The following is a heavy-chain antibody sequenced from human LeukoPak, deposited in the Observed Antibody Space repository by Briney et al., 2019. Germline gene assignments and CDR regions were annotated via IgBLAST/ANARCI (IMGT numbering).Heavy chain of an antibody. CDR2: ITNSGRT. CDR1: GFTFSSCA. V-gene: IGHV3-23*01. CDR3: ARGGDSSSWLYDMDV. Sequence: GGSLRLSCAASGFTFSSCAMSWVRQAPGKGLEWVSTITNSGRTYYADSVKGRFTISRDNSKNTLYLQMNSLRAEDTAVYYCARGGDSSSWLYDMDVWGQGTTVTVSS. D-gene: IGHD6-13*01. J-gene: IGHJ6*02.